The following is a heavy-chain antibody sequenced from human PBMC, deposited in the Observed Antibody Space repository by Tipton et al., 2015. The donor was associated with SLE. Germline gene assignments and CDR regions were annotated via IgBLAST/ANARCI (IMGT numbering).Heavy chain of an antibody. Sequence: TLSLTCTVSGGSISSSSYYWGWIRQPPGKGLEWIGRIYYSGTTHYNPSLKSRVTISVDTSKNQFSLKLSSMTAADTAVYYCARGGGLSPFDYWGQGTLVTVSS. D-gene: IGHD1-26*01. J-gene: IGHJ4*02. V-gene: IGHV4-39*01. CDR2: IYYSGTT. CDR3: ARGGGLSPFDY. CDR1: GGSISSSSYY.